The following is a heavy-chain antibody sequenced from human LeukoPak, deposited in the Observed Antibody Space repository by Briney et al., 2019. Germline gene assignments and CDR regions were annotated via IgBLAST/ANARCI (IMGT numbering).Heavy chain of an antibody. CDR3: AKGVLRYFDWSNPDY. CDR2: IYSGGST. V-gene: IGHV3-66*01. J-gene: IGHJ4*02. D-gene: IGHD3-9*01. CDR1: GFTVSSNY. Sequence: GGSLRLSCAASGFTVSSNYMSWVRQAPGKGLEWVSVIYSGGSTYYADSVKGRFTISRDNSKNTLYLQMNSLRAEDTAVYYCAKGVLRYFDWSNPDYWGQGTLVTVSS.